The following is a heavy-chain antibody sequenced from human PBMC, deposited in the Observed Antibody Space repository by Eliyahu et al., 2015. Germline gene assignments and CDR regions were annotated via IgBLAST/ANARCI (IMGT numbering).Heavy chain of an antibody. D-gene: IGHD4-11*01. V-gene: IGHV3-74*01. CDR2: INLDGRTT. CDR1: EFTLSSYW. J-gene: IGHJ4*02. Sequence: EEQLVESGGGLVQPGGXLRXSCAAXEFTLSSYWMHWVRQVPGQGLVWVSRINLDGRTTNYADSVKGRFTISRDDAKNTLYLQMNNLRVEDTAVYYCTRGWNNNYGRFDCWGQGTLVTVSS. CDR3: TRGWNNNYGRFDC.